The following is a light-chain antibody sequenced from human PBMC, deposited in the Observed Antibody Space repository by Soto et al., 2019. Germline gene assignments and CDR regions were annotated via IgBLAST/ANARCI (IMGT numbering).Light chain of an antibody. CDR1: SGHSSYA. CDR3: QTWGTGIAV. V-gene: IGLV4-69*01. CDR2: LNSDGSH. Sequence: QLVLTQSPSDSASLGASVKLTCTLSSGHSSYAIAWHQQQPEKGPRYLMKLNSDGSHSKGDGIPDRFSGSSSGAERYLTISSLQSEDEADYYCQTWGTGIAVFGGGTQLTVL. J-gene: IGLJ7*01.